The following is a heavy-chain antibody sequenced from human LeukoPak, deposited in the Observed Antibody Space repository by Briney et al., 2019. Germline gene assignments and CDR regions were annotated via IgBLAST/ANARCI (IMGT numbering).Heavy chain of an antibody. CDR1: GFTFSSYS. CDR2: ISSSSSYI. Sequence: GRSLRLSCAASGFTFSSYSMNWVRQAPGKGLEWVSSISSSSSYIYYADSVKGRFTISRGNAKNSLYLQMNSLRAEDTAVYYCARDFYYDSSGLKPRGFDYWGQGTLVTVSS. J-gene: IGHJ4*02. CDR3: ARDFYYDSSGLKPRGFDY. D-gene: IGHD3-22*01. V-gene: IGHV3-21*01.